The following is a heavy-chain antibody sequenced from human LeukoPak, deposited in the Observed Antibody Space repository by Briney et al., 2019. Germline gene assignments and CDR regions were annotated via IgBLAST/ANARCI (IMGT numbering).Heavy chain of an antibody. J-gene: IGHJ2*01. CDR3: ARAGDGTDWYFDL. D-gene: IGHD7-27*01. CDR2: IYYSGST. V-gene: IGHV4-31*03. Sequence: SQTLSLTCTVSGGSISSGGYYWSWIRQHPGKGLEWIGYIYYSGSTYYNPSLKSRVTISVDTSKNQFSLKLSSVTAADTAVYYCARAGDGTDWYFDLWGRGTLVTVSS. CDR1: GGSISSGGYY.